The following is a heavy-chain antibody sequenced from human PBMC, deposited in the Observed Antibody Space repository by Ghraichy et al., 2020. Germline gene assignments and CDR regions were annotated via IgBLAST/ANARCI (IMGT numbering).Heavy chain of an antibody. J-gene: IGHJ6*03. CDR1: GYTFTGYY. CDR3: ARDSRYYGSGSYSYYYYYMDV. CDR2: INPNSGGT. D-gene: IGHD3-10*01. V-gene: IGHV1-2*04. Sequence: ASVKVSCKASGYTFTGYYMHWVRQAPGQGLEWMGWINPNSGGTNYAQKFQGWVTMTRDTSISTAYMELSRLRSDDTAVYYCARDSRYYGSGSYSYYYYYMDVWGKGTTVTVSS.